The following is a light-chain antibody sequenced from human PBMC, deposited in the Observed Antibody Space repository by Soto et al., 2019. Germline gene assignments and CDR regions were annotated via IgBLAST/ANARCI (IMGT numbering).Light chain of an antibody. J-gene: IGKJ1*01. Sequence: DIHMTQSPSTLSASVGDRVTITFRASQSISGWLAWYQQKPGKAPKLLLYKASTLESGVPSRFSGSGSGTEFTLTISSLQPDDFATYYCQQYYSSWTFGQGTKVDIK. CDR1: QSISGW. V-gene: IGKV1-5*03. CDR3: QQYYSSWT. CDR2: KAS.